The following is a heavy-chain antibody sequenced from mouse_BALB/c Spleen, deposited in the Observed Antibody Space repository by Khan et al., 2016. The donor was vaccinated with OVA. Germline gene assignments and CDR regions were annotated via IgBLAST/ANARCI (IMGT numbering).Heavy chain of an antibody. D-gene: IGHD1-1*01. Sequence: QVRLQQSGAELVRPGSSVKISCKASGYAFSSYLMNWVQQRPGQGLEWIGQIYPGDGATNYNGKFEDKATLTADKSSSTAYMQLSSLTSEDSAVYFCARAYGYWYFDVWGAGTTVTVSS. CDR1: GYAFSSYL. J-gene: IGHJ1*01. V-gene: IGHV1-80*01. CDR2: IYPGDGAT. CDR3: ARAYGYWYFDV.